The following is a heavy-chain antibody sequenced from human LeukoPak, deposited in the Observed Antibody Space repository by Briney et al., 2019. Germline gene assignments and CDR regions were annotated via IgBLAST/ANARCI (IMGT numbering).Heavy chain of an antibody. CDR2: IVVDGSTT. J-gene: IGHJ6*02. V-gene: IGHV3-74*01. Sequence: GGSLRLSCAASGLTFSPYWMHWVGQVPGKGLLWVSRIVVDGSTTSYAHSVKGRFTISRANAMDTLYLQMNSLRVQATGVYSCAKDVGYGMNDWGQGTTVTVSS. CDR3: AKDVGYGMND. CDR1: GLTFSPYW.